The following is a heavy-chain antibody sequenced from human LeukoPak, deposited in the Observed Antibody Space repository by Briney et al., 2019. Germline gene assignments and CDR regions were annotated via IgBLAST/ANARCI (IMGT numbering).Heavy chain of an antibody. V-gene: IGHV3-33*08. CDR2: IWYDGSNK. CDR3: ARDPGSGWHYYFDY. J-gene: IGHJ4*02. D-gene: IGHD6-19*01. CDR1: GFTFNNYA. Sequence: PGGSLRLSCAVSGFTFNNYAMSWARQAPGKGLEWVAVIWYDGSNKYYADSVKGRFTISRDNSKNTLYLQMNSLRAEDTAVYYCARDPGSGWHYYFDYWGQGTLVTVSS.